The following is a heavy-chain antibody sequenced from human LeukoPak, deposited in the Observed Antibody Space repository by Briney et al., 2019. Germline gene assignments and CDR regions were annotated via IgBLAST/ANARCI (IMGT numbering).Heavy chain of an antibody. Sequence: GGSLRLSCAASGFPFSDYYMSWIRQAPGKGLEWVSYISSSSSYTNYADSVKGRFTISRDNAKNSLYLQMNSLRAEDTAVYYCAREKLGTGAHYYYGMDVWGKGTTVTVSS. D-gene: IGHD1-26*01. J-gene: IGHJ6*04. CDR3: AREKLGTGAHYYYGMDV. CDR1: GFPFSDYY. V-gene: IGHV3-11*06. CDR2: ISSSSSYT.